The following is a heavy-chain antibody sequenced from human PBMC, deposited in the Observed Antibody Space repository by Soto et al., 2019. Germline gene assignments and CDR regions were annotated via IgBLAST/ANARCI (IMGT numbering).Heavy chain of an antibody. CDR3: ARDDATAMVSADYYYYGMDV. D-gene: IGHD5-18*01. J-gene: IGHJ6*02. CDR1: GYTFTSYG. CDR2: ISAYNGNT. Sequence: QVQLVQSGAEVKKPGASVKVSCKASGYTFTSYGISWVRQAHGQGLEWMGWISAYNGNTNYAQKLQGRVTMTTDTSTSTAYMELRSLRSDDTAVYSCARDDATAMVSADYYYYGMDVWGQGTTVTVSS. V-gene: IGHV1-18*01.